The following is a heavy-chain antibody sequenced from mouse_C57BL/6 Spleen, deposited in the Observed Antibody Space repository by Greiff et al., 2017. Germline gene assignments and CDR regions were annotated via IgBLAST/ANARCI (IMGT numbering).Heavy chain of an antibody. CDR3: ARMMVTTSPYYFDY. D-gene: IGHD2-2*01. CDR2: IWWDDDK. J-gene: IGHJ2*01. CDR1: GFSLSTFGMG. Sequence: QVQLKESGPGILQPSQTLSLTCSFSGFSLSTFGMGVGWIRQPSGKGLEWLAHIWWDDDKYYNPALKSRLTISKDTSKNQVFLKIAHVDTADTATYYCARMMVTTSPYYFDYWGQGTTLTVSS. V-gene: IGHV8-8*01.